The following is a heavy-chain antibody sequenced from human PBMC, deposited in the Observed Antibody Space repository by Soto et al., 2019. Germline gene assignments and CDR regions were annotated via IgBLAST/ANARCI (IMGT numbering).Heavy chain of an antibody. V-gene: IGHV4-61*01. Sequence: PSETLSLTCTVSGGSVSSGSYYWTWIRQPPGKGLEWIGYIRSSGSTEYNPSLKSRVTISIDTSKNQFSLNLRSLTAADAAVYYCTQSTRDYLHYWGQGALVTVS. J-gene: IGHJ4*02. CDR1: GGSVSSGSYY. CDR2: IRSSGST. D-gene: IGHD3-10*01. CDR3: TQSTRDYLHY.